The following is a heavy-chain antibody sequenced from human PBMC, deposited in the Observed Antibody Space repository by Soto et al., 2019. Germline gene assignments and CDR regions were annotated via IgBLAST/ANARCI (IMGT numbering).Heavy chain of an antibody. D-gene: IGHD2-21*02. CDR1: GYTFTRHA. V-gene: IGHV1-18*04. CDR2: ISPYNDDT. Sequence: QVQLVQSGAEVKKPGASVKVSCKASGYTFTRHAITWVRQAPGQGLEWMGWISPYNDDTNYSRKFQGRVTMTRDTSTRTAYMELRNLKSDDTAVYYCARDLSDYSFDSCGQGTLVTVSS. CDR3: ARDLSDYSFDS. J-gene: IGHJ4*02.